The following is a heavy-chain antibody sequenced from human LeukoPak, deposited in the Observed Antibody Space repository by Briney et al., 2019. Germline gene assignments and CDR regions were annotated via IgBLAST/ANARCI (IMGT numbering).Heavy chain of an antibody. CDR3: AREQGGYSGYAPAH. V-gene: IGHV4-38-2*02. D-gene: IGHD5-12*01. CDR1: GYSISSGYY. J-gene: IGHJ4*02. Sequence: SETLSLTCTVSGYSISSGYYWGWIRQPPGKGLEWIGSIYHSGSTYYNPSLKSRVTISVDTSKNQFSLKLSSVTAADTAVYYCAREQGGYSGYAPAHWGQGTLVTVSS. CDR2: IYHSGST.